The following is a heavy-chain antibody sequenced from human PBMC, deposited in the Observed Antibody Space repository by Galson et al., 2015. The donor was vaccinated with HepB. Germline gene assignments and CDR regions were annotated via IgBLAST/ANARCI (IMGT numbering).Heavy chain of an antibody. CDR3: ARTGFGRFDP. Sequence: SLRLSCAASGFTFSDYYMSWIRQAPGKGLEWVSYISSSGSSPIYYADSVKGRFTISRDNAKNSLYLQMNSLRAEDTAVYYYARTGFGRFDPWGQGTLVTVSS. CDR2: ISSSGSSPI. V-gene: IGHV3-11*01. D-gene: IGHD3-3*01. J-gene: IGHJ5*02. CDR1: GFTFSDYY.